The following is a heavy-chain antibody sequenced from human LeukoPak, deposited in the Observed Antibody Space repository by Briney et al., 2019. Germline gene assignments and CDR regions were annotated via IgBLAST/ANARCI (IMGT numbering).Heavy chain of an antibody. CDR1: GFTFSSNW. CDR2: IKGDGSST. D-gene: IGHD1-26*01. CDR3: VRDGVGAPPFDY. J-gene: IGHJ4*02. V-gene: IGHV3-74*01. Sequence: GGSLRLSCAASGFTFSSNWMHWVRQAPGKGLVWVSRIKGDGSSTSYADSVKGRFAISRDNAKNTLFLQMNSLRAEDTAVYYCVRDGVGAPPFDYWGQGALVTVSS.